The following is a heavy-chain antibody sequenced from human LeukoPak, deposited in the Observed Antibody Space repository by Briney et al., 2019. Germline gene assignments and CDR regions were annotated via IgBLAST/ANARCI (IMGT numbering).Heavy chain of an antibody. CDR2: ISSSSSYI. V-gene: IGHV3-21*04. D-gene: IGHD3-16*01. Sequence: PGGSLRLSCAASGFTFSSYSMNWVRQAPGKGLEWVSFISSSSSYIYYADSVKGRFTISRDNAKNSLYLQMNSLRAEDTAVYYCARPLGVIRPTFDYWGQGTLVTVSS. J-gene: IGHJ4*02. CDR3: ARPLGVIRPTFDY. CDR1: GFTFSSYS.